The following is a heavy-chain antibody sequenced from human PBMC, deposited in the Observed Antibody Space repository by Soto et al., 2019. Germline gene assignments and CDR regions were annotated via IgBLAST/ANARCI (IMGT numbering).Heavy chain of an antibody. CDR3: ARGRFEYDYVWGSYRPTDAFDI. CDR1: GGTFSSYA. V-gene: IGHV1-69*01. Sequence: QVQLVQSGAEVKKPGSSVKVSWKASGGTFSSYAISWVRQAPGQGLEWMGGIIPIFGTANYAQKFQGRVTITADESTSTAYMELSSLRSEDTAVYYCARGRFEYDYVWGSYRPTDAFDIWGQGTMVTVSS. J-gene: IGHJ3*02. CDR2: IIPIFGTA. D-gene: IGHD3-16*02.